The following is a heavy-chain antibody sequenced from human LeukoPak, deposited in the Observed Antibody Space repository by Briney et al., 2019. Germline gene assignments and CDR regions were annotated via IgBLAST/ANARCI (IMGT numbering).Heavy chain of an antibody. V-gene: IGHV3-23*01. Sequence: PGGSLRLSCAASGFTFSSYAMSWVRQAPGRGLEWVSAIGGSGSRAGNTYYADSVKGRFTISRDNSKDTLYLQMNSLRAEDTAIYYCAKVIITGSFPDYFDNWRQGTLVTVSS. CDR3: AKVIITGSFPDYFDN. J-gene: IGHJ4*02. D-gene: IGHD1-14*01. CDR2: IGGSGSRAGNT. CDR1: GFTFSSYA.